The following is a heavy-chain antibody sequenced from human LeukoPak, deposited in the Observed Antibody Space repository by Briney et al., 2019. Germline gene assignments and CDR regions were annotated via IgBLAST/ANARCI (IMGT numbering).Heavy chain of an antibody. CDR1: GGSISSGGYS. Sequence: SQTLSLTCAVSGGSISSGGYSWSWIRQPPGKGLEWIGYIYHSGSTYYSPSLKSRVTISVDRSKNQFSLKLSSVTAADTAVYYCARDRGAAASGWFDPWGQGTLVTVSS. J-gene: IGHJ5*02. V-gene: IGHV4-30-2*01. D-gene: IGHD6-13*01. CDR3: ARDRGAAASGWFDP. CDR2: IYHSGST.